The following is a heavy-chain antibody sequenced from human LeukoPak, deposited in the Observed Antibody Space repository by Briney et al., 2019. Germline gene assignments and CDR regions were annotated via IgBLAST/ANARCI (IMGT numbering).Heavy chain of an antibody. D-gene: IGHD2-2*01. V-gene: IGHV1-69*05. Sequence: GSSVKVSCKASGGTFSSYAISWVRQAPGQGLEWMGRIIPIFGTANYAQKFQGRVTITTDESTSTAYMELSSLRSEDTAVYYCARAAYDQLLSYNWFDPWGQGTLVTVSS. CDR1: GGTFSSYA. J-gene: IGHJ5*02. CDR3: ARAAYDQLLSYNWFDP. CDR2: IIPIFGTA.